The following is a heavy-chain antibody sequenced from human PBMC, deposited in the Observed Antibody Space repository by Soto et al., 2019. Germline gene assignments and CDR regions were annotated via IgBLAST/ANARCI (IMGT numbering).Heavy chain of an antibody. D-gene: IGHD2-2*02. Sequence: QVQLVQSGAEVKKPGSSVKVSCKASGGTFSTSALAWVRQAPGQGLEWMGGIIPFLGASTYAQKFQGRVTITADEYTSTATMELSSLRSEDTAVYFCAREPCSTIRCYNSDYYYGMDVWGQGTTVTVSS. CDR1: GGTFSTSA. V-gene: IGHV1-69*01. J-gene: IGHJ6*02. CDR2: IIPFLGAS. CDR3: AREPCSTIRCYNSDYYYGMDV.